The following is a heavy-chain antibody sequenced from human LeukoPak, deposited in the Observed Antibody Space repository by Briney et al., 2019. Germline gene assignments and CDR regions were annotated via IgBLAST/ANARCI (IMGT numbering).Heavy chain of an antibody. CDR1: GFTFSSYG. CDR2: IWYDGSNR. CDR3: ARDNIVVVPAAIHYYYYYYMDV. V-gene: IGHV3-33*01. J-gene: IGHJ6*03. D-gene: IGHD2-2*01. Sequence: GGSLRLSCAASGFTFSSYGMHWVRQAPGKGLEWVAVIWYDGSNRYYADSVKGRFTISRDNSKSTLYLQMNSLRAEDTAVYYCARDNIVVVPAAIHYYYYYYMDVWGKGTTVTVSS.